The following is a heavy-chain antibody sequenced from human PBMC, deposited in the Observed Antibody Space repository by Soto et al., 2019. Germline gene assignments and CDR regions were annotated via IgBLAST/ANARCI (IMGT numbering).Heavy chain of an antibody. V-gene: IGHV1-69*13. Sequence: SVKVSCKASGGTFSSYAISWVRQAPGQGLEWMGGIIPIFGTANYAQKFQGRVTITADESTSTAYMELSSLRSEDTAVYYCAGSGYSSIAHIGGMDVWGQGTTVTVS. D-gene: IGHD5-18*01. CDR2: IIPIFGTA. CDR1: GGTFSSYA. CDR3: AGSGYSSIAHIGGMDV. J-gene: IGHJ6*02.